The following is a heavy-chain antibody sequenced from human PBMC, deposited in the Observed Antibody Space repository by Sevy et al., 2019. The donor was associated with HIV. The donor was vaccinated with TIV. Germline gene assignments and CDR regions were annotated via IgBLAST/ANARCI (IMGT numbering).Heavy chain of an antibody. CDR1: GFTFSTYA. CDR3: AKSDRMYGGVWYVDYFDS. D-gene: IGHD6-19*01. Sequence: GGSLRLSCAGSGFTFSTYAMSWVRQAPGKGLEWVSGNSVSSGNTYYADSVKGRFTISRDNSKNTLYLQMNSLRAEDTAVYYCAKSDRMYGGVWYVDYFDSWGQGTLVTVSS. J-gene: IGHJ4*02. V-gene: IGHV3-23*01. CDR2: NSVSSGNT.